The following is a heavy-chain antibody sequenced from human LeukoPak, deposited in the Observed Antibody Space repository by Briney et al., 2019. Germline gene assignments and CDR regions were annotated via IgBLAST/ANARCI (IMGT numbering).Heavy chain of an antibody. CDR2: IFSNRDT. CDR3: TRDQMNY. Sequence: PGGSLRLSCTASEFTVSRNYMLWVRQAPGKGLEWVSLIFSNRDTHYADSVKGRFTISRDTSKNTVSLQMNSLRVEDTAMYYCTRDQMNYWGQGTLVTVSS. J-gene: IGHJ4*02. V-gene: IGHV3-53*01. D-gene: IGHD5-24*01. CDR1: EFTVSRNY.